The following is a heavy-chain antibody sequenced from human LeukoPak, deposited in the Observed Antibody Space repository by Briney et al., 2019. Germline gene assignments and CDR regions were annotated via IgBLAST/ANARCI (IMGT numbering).Heavy chain of an antibody. CDR2: ISYDVDDK. D-gene: IGHD2-8*02. J-gene: IGHJ4*02. Sequence: GGSLRLSCAASGFTFSTYAMHWVRQAPGRGLEWVSLISYDVDDKFYADSVKGRFIISRDNSENTLYLQMRSLRPEDTAVYYCVVAGAPPHWGQGTLVTVSS. V-gene: IGHV3-30*04. CDR3: VVAGAPPH. CDR1: GFTFSTYA.